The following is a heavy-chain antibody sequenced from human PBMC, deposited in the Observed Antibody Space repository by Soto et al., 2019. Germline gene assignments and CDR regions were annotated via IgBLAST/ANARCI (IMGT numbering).Heavy chain of an antibody. J-gene: IGHJ4*02. CDR2: ISSSSSYI. Sequence: GGSLRLSCAASGFTFSSYSMNWGRQAPGKGLEWVSSISSSSSYIYYADSVKGRFTISRDNAKNSLYLQMNSLRAEDTAVYYCARDLYSSSARYFDYWGKGTLVTVSS. CDR1: GFTFSSYS. CDR3: ARDLYSSSARYFDY. D-gene: IGHD6-6*01. V-gene: IGHV3-21*01.